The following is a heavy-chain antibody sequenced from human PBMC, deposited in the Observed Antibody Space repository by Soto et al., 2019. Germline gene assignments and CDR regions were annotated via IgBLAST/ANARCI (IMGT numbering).Heavy chain of an antibody. Sequence: EVQLLESGGGLVQPGGSLRLSCAASGFTFSSYAMSWVRQAPGKGLEWVSAISGSGGSTYYADSVKGRFTISRDNSKNPLYLQMNSLRAEDTAVYYCAKGDVLRFLEWLLWGQGTLVTVSS. CDR1: GFTFSSYA. CDR3: AKGDVLRFLEWLL. D-gene: IGHD3-3*01. V-gene: IGHV3-23*01. CDR2: ISGSGGST. J-gene: IGHJ4*02.